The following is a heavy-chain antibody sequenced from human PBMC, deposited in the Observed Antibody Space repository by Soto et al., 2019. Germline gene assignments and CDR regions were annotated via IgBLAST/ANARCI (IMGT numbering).Heavy chain of an antibody. CDR2: IYWDDDK. Sequence: QITLKESGPTLVKPTQTLTLTCTFSGFSLSTSGVGVGWIRQPPGKALEWLALIYWDDDKRYSPSLKSRLTITKDTSKTQVVLTMTNMDPVDTATYYCAHSPRGYSYGYVSWFDPWGQGTLVTVSS. D-gene: IGHD5-18*01. J-gene: IGHJ5*02. CDR3: AHSPRGYSYGYVSWFDP. CDR1: GFSLSTSGVG. V-gene: IGHV2-5*02.